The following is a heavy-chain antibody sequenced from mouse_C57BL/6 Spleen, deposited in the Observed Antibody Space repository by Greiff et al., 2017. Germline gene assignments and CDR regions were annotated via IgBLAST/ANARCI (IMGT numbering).Heavy chain of an antibody. D-gene: IGHD1-1*01. CDR3: ARWDYDGSSYRCFAY. Sequence: VQLKQSGPELVKPGASVKISCKASGYTFTDYYMHWVKQRPGTGLEWIGNINPNNGGTSYNQKFKGKSTLTVDKSSSTAYMELSSLTSEDSAVYYCARWDYDGSSYRCFAYWGQGTTLTVSS. CDR1: GYTFTDYY. CDR2: INPNNGGT. V-gene: IGHV1-26*01. J-gene: IGHJ2*01.